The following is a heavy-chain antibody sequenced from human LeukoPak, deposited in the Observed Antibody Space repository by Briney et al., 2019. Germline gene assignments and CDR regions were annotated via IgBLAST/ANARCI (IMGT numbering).Heavy chain of an antibody. CDR3: AREGLGGSYGLDNWFDP. J-gene: IGHJ5*02. CDR2: IYHSGST. Sequence: SETLSLTCAVSGGSISSSNWWSWVRQPPGKGLEWIGYIYHSGSTYYNPSLKSRVTISVDRSKNQFSLKLSSVTAADTAVYYCAREGLGGSYGLDNWFDPWGQGTLVTVSS. V-gene: IGHV4-4*02. CDR1: GGSISSSNW. D-gene: IGHD1-26*01.